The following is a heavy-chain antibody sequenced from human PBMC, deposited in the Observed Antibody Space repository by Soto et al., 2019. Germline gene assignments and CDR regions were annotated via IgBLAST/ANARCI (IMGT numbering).Heavy chain of an antibody. J-gene: IGHJ2*01. Sequence: QVQLQESGPGLVKPSETLSLTCTVSGGSISGGVYSWSWIRQPPGNGLEWIGHIFDSGGTYYNPSLKSRLALSVDTSQNQFSLRLSSVTAADTAVYYCAREIMTLTNDWYVALWGRGTLVTVSS. CDR1: GGSISGGVYS. CDR2: IFDSGGT. CDR3: AREIMTLTNDWYVAL. V-gene: IGHV4-30-4*01. D-gene: IGHD2-8*01.